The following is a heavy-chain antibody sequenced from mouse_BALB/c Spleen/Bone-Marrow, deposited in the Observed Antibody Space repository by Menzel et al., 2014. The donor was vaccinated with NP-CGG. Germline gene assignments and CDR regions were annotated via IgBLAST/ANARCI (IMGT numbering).Heavy chain of an antibody. J-gene: IGHJ3*02. CDR1: GFAFSSYD. CDR3: ARQILRGFGY. V-gene: IGHV5-12-1*01. CDR2: ISSGGGST. Sequence: EVMLVESGGGLVKPGGSLKLSCAASGFAFSSYDMSWVRQTPEKRLEWVAYISSGGGSTYYADTVKGRFTISRDSAKNTLYLQMSSLKSEDTAMYYCARQILRGFGYWGQGTPVTVSA. D-gene: IGHD1-1*01.